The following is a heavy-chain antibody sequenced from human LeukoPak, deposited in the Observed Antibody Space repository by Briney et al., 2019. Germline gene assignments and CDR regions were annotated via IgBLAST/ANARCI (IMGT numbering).Heavy chain of an antibody. D-gene: IGHD3-3*02. Sequence: GGSLRLSCTASGFTFGDYAMSWVRQAPGKGLEWVAHIKQDGSDTYVDSVKGRFTISRDIAKTSLFLHMNSLTTEDSAVYYCAREHSSHFTWGQGTLVTVSS. CDR1: GFTFGDYA. CDR3: AREHSSHFT. J-gene: IGHJ4*02. V-gene: IGHV3-7*01. CDR2: IKQDGSDT.